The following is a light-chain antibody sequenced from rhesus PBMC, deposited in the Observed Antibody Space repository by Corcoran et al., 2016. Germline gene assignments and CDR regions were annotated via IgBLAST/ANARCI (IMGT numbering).Light chain of an antibody. CDR2: WAS. J-gene: IGKJ4*01. V-gene: IGKV1-69*01. CDR1: QDISNW. Sequence: DIQMTQSPSSLSASVGDRVTITCRASQDISNWLAWYQHKTGKAPRLLIYWASNLETGVPSRFSGSGSGTDFTLTISSLQPEEFATYYCQQYNSAPLTFGGGTKVEIK. CDR3: QQYNSAPLT.